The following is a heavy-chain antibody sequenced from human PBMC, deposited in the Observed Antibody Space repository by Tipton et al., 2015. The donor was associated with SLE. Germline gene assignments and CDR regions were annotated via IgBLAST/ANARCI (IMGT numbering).Heavy chain of an antibody. CDR2: IYYSGST. D-gene: IGHD6-19*01. Sequence: TLSLTCTVSGGSISSGSYYWSWIRQPPGKGLEWIGYIYYSGSTNYNPSLKSRVTISVDTSKNQFSLKLSSVTAADTAVYYCARVSESGWYYFDYWGQGTLVTVSS. CDR3: ARVSESGWYYFDY. V-gene: IGHV4-61*01. J-gene: IGHJ4*02. CDR1: GGSISSGSYY.